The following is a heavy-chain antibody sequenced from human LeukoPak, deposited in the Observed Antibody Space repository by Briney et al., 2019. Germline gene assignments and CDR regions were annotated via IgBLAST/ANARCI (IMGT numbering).Heavy chain of an antibody. CDR3: ARHLPIQRYSYGPFDY. D-gene: IGHD5-18*01. V-gene: IGHV4-59*08. J-gene: IGHJ4*02. CDR2: IYYSGST. CDR1: GGSISSYY. Sequence: PSETLSLTCTVSGGSISSYYWSWIRQPPGKGLEWIGYIYYSGSTNYNPSLKSRVTISVDTSKNQFSLKLSSVTAADTAVYYCARHLPIQRYSYGPFDYWGQGTLVTVSS.